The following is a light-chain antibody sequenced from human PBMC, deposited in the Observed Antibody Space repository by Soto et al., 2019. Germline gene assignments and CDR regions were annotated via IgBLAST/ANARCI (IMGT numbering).Light chain of an antibody. Sequence: EIVLTQSPATLSLSPGERATLSCRASQSVSGYLAWYQQKPGQAPRLLMYDASNRATGIPARFSGSGSGTDFTLTIGSLEPADFAVYYCHQRSNWPSTFGGGTTVEIK. CDR1: QSVSGY. CDR2: DAS. J-gene: IGKJ4*01. CDR3: HQRSNWPST. V-gene: IGKV3-11*01.